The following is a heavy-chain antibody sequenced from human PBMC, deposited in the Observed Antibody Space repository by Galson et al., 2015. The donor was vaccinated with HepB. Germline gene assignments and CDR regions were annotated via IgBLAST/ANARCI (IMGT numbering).Heavy chain of an antibody. Sequence: SVKVSCKASGANFKSYAVDWVRQAPGQGLEWVGRITPIFGTADYSLKFRDRVTISADESTNTVYMELTNLPSDDTAVYFCAKVVALKDWFDAWGQGTLVTVSS. V-gene: IGHV1-69*13. CDR3: AKVVALKDWFDA. CDR2: ITPIFGTA. CDR1: GANFKSYA. D-gene: IGHD2-21*01. J-gene: IGHJ5*02.